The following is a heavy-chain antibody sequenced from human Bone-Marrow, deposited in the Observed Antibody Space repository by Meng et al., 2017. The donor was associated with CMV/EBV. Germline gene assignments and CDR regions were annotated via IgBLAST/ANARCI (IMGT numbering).Heavy chain of an antibody. V-gene: IGHV3-23*01. D-gene: IGHD6-6*01. J-gene: IGHJ4*02. CDR2: ISGSAVNT. Sequence: GESLKISCAASGFTFTSYAMSWVRQAPGKGLEWVSAISGSAVNTYYGDSVKGRFTISRDNSKNTLYLQMNSLRTEDTAVYYCAKPYSSSINRYFDYWGQGKLVTVSS. CDR1: GFTFTSYA. CDR3: AKPYSSSINRYFDY.